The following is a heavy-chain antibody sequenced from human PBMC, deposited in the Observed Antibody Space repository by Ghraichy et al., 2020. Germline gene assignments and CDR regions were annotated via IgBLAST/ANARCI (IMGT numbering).Heavy chain of an antibody. Sequence: GGSLRLSCAASGFTFSSYAMSWVRQAPGKGLEWVSAISGSGGSTYYADSVKGRFTISRDNSKNTLYLQMNSLRAEDTAVYYCAKGAIDRMLGPLGMDVWGQGTTVTVSS. CDR3: AKGAIDRMLGPLGMDV. D-gene: IGHD3-10*02. CDR1: GFTFSSYA. V-gene: IGHV3-23*01. CDR2: ISGSGGST. J-gene: IGHJ6*02.